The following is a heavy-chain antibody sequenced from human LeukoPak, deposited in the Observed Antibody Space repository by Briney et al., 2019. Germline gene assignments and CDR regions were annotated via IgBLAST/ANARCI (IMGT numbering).Heavy chain of an antibody. Sequence: GGSLRLSCAASGFTFSDYYMSWIRQARGKGLEWLSYISSSGTTIYYADSVKDRFTISRDNAKNSLYLQMNSLRAEDTAVYYCAKDYYDSSGYIYYYYYYMDVWGKGTTVTVSS. J-gene: IGHJ6*03. V-gene: IGHV3-11*04. D-gene: IGHD3-22*01. CDR2: ISSSGTTI. CDR3: AKDYYDSSGYIYYYYYYMDV. CDR1: GFTFSDYY.